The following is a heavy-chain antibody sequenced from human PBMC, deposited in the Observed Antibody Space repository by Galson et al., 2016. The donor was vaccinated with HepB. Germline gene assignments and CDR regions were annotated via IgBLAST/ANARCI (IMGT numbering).Heavy chain of an antibody. D-gene: IGHD6-13*01. J-gene: IGHJ4*02. Sequence: SLRLSCAASGFTFSSCSMHWVRQAPGKGLEWVAVMSYDGSPKYYADSVKGRFTISRDNSKNTLYLQMDSLRAEDTAVYYCARKERLKAAAGYFDYWGQGTLVTVSS. CDR2: MSYDGSPK. V-gene: IGHV3-30*03. CDR1: GFTFSSCS. CDR3: ARKERLKAAAGYFDY.